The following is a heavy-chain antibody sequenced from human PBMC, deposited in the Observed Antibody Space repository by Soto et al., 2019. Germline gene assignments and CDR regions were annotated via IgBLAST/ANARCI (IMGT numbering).Heavy chain of an antibody. CDR3: AKWIAAAAPFYGMDV. CDR2: ISGSGGST. Sequence: GGSLRLSCAASGFTFSSYAMSWVRQAPGKGLEWVSAISGSGGSTYYADSVKGRFTISRANSKNTLYLQMNSPRAEDTAVYYCAKWIAAAAPFYGMDVLGQGTTVTVSS. CDR1: GFTFSSYA. D-gene: IGHD6-13*01. V-gene: IGHV3-23*01. J-gene: IGHJ6*02.